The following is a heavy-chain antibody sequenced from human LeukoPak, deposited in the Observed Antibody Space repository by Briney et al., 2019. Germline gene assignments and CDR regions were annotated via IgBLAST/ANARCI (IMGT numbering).Heavy chain of an antibody. V-gene: IGHV1-2*06. Sequence: ASVKVSCKTSGYSFTGYYVHWVRQAPAQGLEWMGLINPNSGDTIYAQKLQDRVTMTRDTSIIAAYMELNSLTSDDTAIYYCARDLGGGIWSAGFWGQGTLVTVSS. CDR2: INPNSGDT. J-gene: IGHJ4*02. CDR3: ARDLGGGIWSAGF. CDR1: GYSFTGYY. D-gene: IGHD3-3*01.